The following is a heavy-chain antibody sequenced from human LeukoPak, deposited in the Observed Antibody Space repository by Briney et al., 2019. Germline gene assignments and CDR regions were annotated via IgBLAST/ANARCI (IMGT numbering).Heavy chain of an antibody. Sequence: PGGSLRLSCAVSGFTFSTYAMNWVRQAPGKGLEWVSYISGSGGSIYYADSVKGRFTISRDNAKNSLYLQMNSLRAEDTAVYYCAREGGGDAFDIWGQGTLVTVSS. CDR3: AREGGGDAFDI. J-gene: IGHJ3*02. D-gene: IGHD1-26*01. CDR1: GFTFSTYA. CDR2: ISGSGGSI. V-gene: IGHV3-48*03.